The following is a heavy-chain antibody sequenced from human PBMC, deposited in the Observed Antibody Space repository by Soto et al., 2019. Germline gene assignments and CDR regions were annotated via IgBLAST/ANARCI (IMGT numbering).Heavy chain of an antibody. Sequence: LGGSLRLSCAASGFTFSSYSMNWVRQAPGKGLEWVSYISSSSSTIYYADSVKGRFTISRDNAKNSLYLQMNSLRAEDTAVYYCARDRRGYYGSGSYYADYYYYGMDVWGQGTTVTVSS. CDR1: GFTFSSYS. CDR3: ARDRRGYYGSGSYYADYYYYGMDV. V-gene: IGHV3-48*01. D-gene: IGHD3-10*01. J-gene: IGHJ6*02. CDR2: ISSSSSTI.